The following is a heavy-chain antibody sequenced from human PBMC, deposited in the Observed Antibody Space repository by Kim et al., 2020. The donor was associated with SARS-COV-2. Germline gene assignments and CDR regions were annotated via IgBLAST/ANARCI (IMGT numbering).Heavy chain of an antibody. Sequence: ASVKVSCKASGYTFTSYDINWVRQATGQGLEWMGWMNPNSGNTGYAQKFQGRVTMTRNTSISTAYMELSSLRSEDTAVYYCARVPTTTVVTYWYFDLWGRGTLVTVSS. J-gene: IGHJ2*01. V-gene: IGHV1-8*01. CDR3: ARVPTTTVVTYWYFDL. D-gene: IGHD4-17*01. CDR2: MNPNSGNT. CDR1: GYTFTSYD.